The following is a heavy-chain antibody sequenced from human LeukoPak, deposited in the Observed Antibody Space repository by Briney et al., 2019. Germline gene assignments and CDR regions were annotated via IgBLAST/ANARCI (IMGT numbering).Heavy chain of an antibody. V-gene: IGHV5-51*01. CDR1: GYNFTPYW. Sequence: GESLKISCQSSGYNFTPYWIGWVRQMPGKGLEWMGIIYPGDSDTRYSPSFQGQVTISADKSISTAYLQWSSLKASDTAMYYCARPLIEIPCSGSYCPFYFDYWGQGTPVTVSS. J-gene: IGHJ4*02. CDR3: ARPLIEIPCSGSYCPFYFDY. D-gene: IGHD3-10*02. CDR2: IYPGDSDT.